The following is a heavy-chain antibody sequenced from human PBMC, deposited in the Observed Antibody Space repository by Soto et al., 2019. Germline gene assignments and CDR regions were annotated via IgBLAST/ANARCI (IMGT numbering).Heavy chain of an antibody. Sequence: TLFSTGAVSGCSFSSSGYSWSWIRQPTGEGLEWIGYIYHSGSTYYHPSLKSRITISVDRSKNQFSLKLSSVTAADTAVYYSAIRQQWVNWFDPWGQGTLVTVSS. CDR3: AIRQQWVNWFDP. CDR2: IYHSGST. V-gene: IGHV4-30-2*01. D-gene: IGHD6-19*01. J-gene: IGHJ5*02. CDR1: GCSFSSSGYS.